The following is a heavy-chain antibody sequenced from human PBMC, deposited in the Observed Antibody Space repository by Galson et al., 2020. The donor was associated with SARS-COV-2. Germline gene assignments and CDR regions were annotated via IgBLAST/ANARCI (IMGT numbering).Heavy chain of an antibody. Sequence: NSGGSLRLSCAASGIPFDMYTMTWVRQAPGKGLEWVSFISSGSSYIYYADSVRGRFTISRDNAKNSVSLQMNSLRAEDTALYFCARQYDGRSQDGFDVWGQGTMVTVSS. J-gene: IGHJ3*01. CDR3: ARQYDGRSQDGFDV. V-gene: IGHV3-21*01. CDR1: GIPFDMYT. D-gene: IGHD1-26*01. CDR2: ISSGSSYI.